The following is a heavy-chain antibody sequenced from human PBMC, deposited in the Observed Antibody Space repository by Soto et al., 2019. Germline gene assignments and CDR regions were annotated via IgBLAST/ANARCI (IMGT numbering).Heavy chain of an antibody. J-gene: IGHJ4*02. Sequence: QVQLVQSGTEVKKPGASVKVSCKASGYSFTSFHMHWVRQAPGQGLEWMGIINPSGGGTTYAQKFQGRVTMTRDTSTSTVYMGLSSLRSEDTAVYYCARAYCGGDCAPGAYWGQGTLVTVSS. CDR3: ARAYCGGDCAPGAY. CDR1: GYSFTSFH. D-gene: IGHD2-21*02. CDR2: INPSGGGT. V-gene: IGHV1-46*01.